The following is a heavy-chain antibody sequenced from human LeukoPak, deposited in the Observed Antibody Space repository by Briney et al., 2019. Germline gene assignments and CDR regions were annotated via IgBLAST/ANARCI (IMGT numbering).Heavy chain of an antibody. CDR2: IKQDGSEK. J-gene: IGHJ4*02. CDR3: ARGTAVGGYYSGY. V-gene: IGHV3-7*04. Sequence: GGSLRLSCAASGFTFSSYWMSWVRQAPGKGLEWVANIKQDGSEKKYVDSVKGRFTISRDNAKNSVYLQMNSLRVEDTAVYYCARGTAVGGYYSGYWGQGTLVTVSS. D-gene: IGHD6-13*01. CDR1: GFTFSSYW.